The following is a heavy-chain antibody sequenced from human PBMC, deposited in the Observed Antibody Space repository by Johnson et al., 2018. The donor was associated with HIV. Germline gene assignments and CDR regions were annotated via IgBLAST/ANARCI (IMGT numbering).Heavy chain of an antibody. CDR3: ARDFIAPELGDAFDI. V-gene: IGHV3-30-3*01. CDR2: ISYDGSNK. D-gene: IGHD6-25*01. J-gene: IGHJ3*02. CDR1: GFTFSSYA. Sequence: QVQLVESGGGVVQPGRSLRLSCAASGFTFSSYAMHWVRQAPGKGLEWVAVISYDGSNKYYADSVKGRFTISRDNSKNTLDLQMNSLRAEDTAVYYCARDFIAPELGDAFDIWGQGTMVTVSS.